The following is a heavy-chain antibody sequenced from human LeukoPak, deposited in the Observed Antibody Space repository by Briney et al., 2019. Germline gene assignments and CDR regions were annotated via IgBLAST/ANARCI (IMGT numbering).Heavy chain of an antibody. J-gene: IGHJ6*03. Sequence: GGSLRLSCAASGFTFSSYSMNWVRQAPGKGLEWVSYISSSSSTIYYADSVKGRFTISRVNAKNSLYLQMNSLRAEDTAVYYCARVLRYFDWLEGYYMDVWGQGTTVTVSS. CDR2: ISSSSSTI. V-gene: IGHV3-48*01. D-gene: IGHD3-9*01. CDR1: GFTFSSYS. CDR3: ARVLRYFDWLEGYYMDV.